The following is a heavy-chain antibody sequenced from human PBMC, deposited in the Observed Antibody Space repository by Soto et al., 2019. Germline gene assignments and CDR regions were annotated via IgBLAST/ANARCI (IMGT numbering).Heavy chain of an antibody. J-gene: IGHJ6*03. Sequence: QVQLQESGPGLVKPSETLSLTCTVSGGSISSYYWSWIRQPPGKGLEWIGYIYYSGSTNYNPSLKRRVTISVDTSRNQFSLKLSSVTAADTAVYYCARLMRWSAGYYYMDVWGKGTTVTVSS. D-gene: IGHD3-3*01. CDR2: IYYSGST. CDR3: ARLMRWSAGYYYMDV. V-gene: IGHV4-59*08. CDR1: GGSISSYY.